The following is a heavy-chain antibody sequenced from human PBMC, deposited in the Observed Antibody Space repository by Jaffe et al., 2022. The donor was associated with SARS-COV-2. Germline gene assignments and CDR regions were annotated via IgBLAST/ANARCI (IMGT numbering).Heavy chain of an antibody. J-gene: IGHJ6*02. CDR3: ARERHNWNLYYYYGMDV. D-gene: IGHD1-20*01. V-gene: IGHV1-18*01. CDR2: INGYNGDT. Sequence: QVQLVQSGGEVKKPGASVKVSCKASGYTFSSYGISWVRQAPGQGLEWMGWINGYNGDTKYAQKLQGRVTMTTDTSTSTAYMEVRSLRSDDTAVYYCARERHNWNLYYYYGMDVWGQGTTVTVSS. CDR1: GYTFSSYG.